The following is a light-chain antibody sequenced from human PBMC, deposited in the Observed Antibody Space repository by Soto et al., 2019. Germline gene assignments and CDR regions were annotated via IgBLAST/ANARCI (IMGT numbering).Light chain of an antibody. V-gene: IGKV1-5*01. CDR2: DAS. CDR1: QSVSIW. CDR3: QQYNSPPLT. Sequence: DIQTTQSPSTLSASVGDTVNITSRASQSVSIWLAWYQKKPGKAPQVLIWDASTLQRGVPSRFSGSGSGTEFTLTISSLQPGDFATDYWQQYNSPPLTFGGGTKVDI. J-gene: IGKJ4*01.